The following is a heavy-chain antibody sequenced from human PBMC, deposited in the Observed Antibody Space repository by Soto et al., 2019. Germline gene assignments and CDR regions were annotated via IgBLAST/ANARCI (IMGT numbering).Heavy chain of an antibody. V-gene: IGHV1-69*04. CDR3: ARDWGARVYFYFDY. D-gene: IGHD3-16*01. CDR2: IIPXLGIE. J-gene: IGHJ4*02. CDR1: GGNFSSYT. Sequence: XVKVXCKASGGNFSSYTISWVRQAPGQGLEWMGRIIPXLGIEXYAQKFQGRVXXTRDTYAXXDYMELRSLRSEDTAVYYCARDWGARVYFYFDYWGQGTLVTVSS.